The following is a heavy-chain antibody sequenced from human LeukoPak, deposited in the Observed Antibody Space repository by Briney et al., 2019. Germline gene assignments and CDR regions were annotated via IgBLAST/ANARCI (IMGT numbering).Heavy chain of an antibody. CDR3: ARELQGFWFDP. Sequence: PSQTLSLTCAVSGGSISSGGYSWRWLRQPPGKGLEWIGYIYHSGSAYYNPSLKSRVTISVDRSKNQSSLKLSSVTAADTAVYYCARELQGFWFDPWGQGTLVTVSS. CDR2: IYHSGSA. V-gene: IGHV4-30-2*01. CDR1: GGSISSGGYS. J-gene: IGHJ5*02.